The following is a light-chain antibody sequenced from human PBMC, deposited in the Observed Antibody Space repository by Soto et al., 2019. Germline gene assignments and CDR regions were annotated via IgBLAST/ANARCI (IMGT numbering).Light chain of an antibody. J-gene: IGKJ1*01. CDR3: QQYHYWWT. Sequence: EIVMTQSPATLSVSPGERATFSCRASQSVSSNLAWYQQKPGQAPRLLIYGASSRAAGIPDRFSGSGSGTEFTLTISSLQSEDFAVYYCQQYHYWWTFGQGTKVHIK. CDR1: QSVSSN. CDR2: GAS. V-gene: IGKV3D-15*01.